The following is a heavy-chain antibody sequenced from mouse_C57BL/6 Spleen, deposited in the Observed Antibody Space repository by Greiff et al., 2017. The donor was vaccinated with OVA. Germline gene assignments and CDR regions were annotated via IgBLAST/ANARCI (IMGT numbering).Heavy chain of an antibody. V-gene: IGHV1-82*01. CDR1: GYAFSSSW. D-gene: IGHD2-14*01. CDR3: ARSGTTIDY. CDR2: IYPGDGDT. Sequence: VQVVESGPELVKPGASVKISCKASGYAFSSSWMNWVKQRPGKGLEWIGRIYPGDGDTNYNGKFKGKATLTADKSSSTAYMQLSSLTSEDSAVYFCARSGTTIDYWGKGTTLTVSS. J-gene: IGHJ2*01.